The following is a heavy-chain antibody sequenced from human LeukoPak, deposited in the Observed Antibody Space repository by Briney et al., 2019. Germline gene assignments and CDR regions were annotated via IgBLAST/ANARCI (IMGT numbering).Heavy chain of an antibody. Sequence: KPSETLSLTCTVSGGSISSYYWSWIRQPPGKGLEWIGYIYYSGSTNYNPSLKSRVTISVVTSKNQFPLKLTSVPAADTAVYYCARHLAGTGYFDYWGQGTLVTVSS. J-gene: IGHJ4*02. CDR1: GGSISSYY. V-gene: IGHV4-59*08. CDR3: ARHLAGTGYFDY. CDR2: IYYSGST. D-gene: IGHD6-13*01.